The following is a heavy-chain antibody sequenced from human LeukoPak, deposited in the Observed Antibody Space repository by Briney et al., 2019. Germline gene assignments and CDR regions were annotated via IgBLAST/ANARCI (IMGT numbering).Heavy chain of an antibody. V-gene: IGHV1-2*02. Sequence: ASVKVSCKASGYTFTGYYMHWVRQAPGQGLEWMGWINPNSGGTNYAQKFQGRVTMTRDTSISTAYMELSRLRSDDTAVYYCARDPTGTTFGIGWFDPWGQGTTVTVSS. J-gene: IGHJ5*02. D-gene: IGHD1-1*01. CDR1: GYTFTGYY. CDR3: ARDPTGTTFGIGWFDP. CDR2: INPNSGGT.